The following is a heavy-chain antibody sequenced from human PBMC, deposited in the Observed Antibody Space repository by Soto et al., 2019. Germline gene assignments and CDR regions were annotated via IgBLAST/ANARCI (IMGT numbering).Heavy chain of an antibody. CDR3: AKDSGDIVVVVAAGAFDI. Sequence: GGSLRLSCAASGFTFSSYAMSWVRQAPGKGLEWVSAISGSGGSTYYADSVKGRFTISRDNSKNTLYLQMNSLRAEDTAVYYCAKDSGDIVVVVAAGAFDIWGQGTTVTGSS. J-gene: IGHJ3*02. CDR2: ISGSGGST. D-gene: IGHD2-15*01. CDR1: GFTFSSYA. V-gene: IGHV3-23*01.